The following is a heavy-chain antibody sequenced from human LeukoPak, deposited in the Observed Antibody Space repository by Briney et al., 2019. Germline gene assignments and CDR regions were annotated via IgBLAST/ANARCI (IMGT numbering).Heavy chain of an antibody. CDR1: GFTFSNYG. CDR2: IWYDGGNK. V-gene: IGHV3-33*01. J-gene: IGHJ4*02. Sequence: PGGSLRLSCAASGFTFSNYGMHWVRQAPGKGLEWVAIIWYDGGNKYYADSVKGRFTISRDNSKNTLYLQLNSLRAEDTAVCYCAAAGQQIDYWGQGTLVTVSS. CDR3: AAAGQQIDY. D-gene: IGHD6-13*01.